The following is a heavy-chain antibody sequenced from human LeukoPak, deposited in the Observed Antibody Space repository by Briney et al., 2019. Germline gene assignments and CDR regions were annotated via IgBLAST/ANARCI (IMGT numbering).Heavy chain of an antibody. D-gene: IGHD3-10*01. CDR2: IFHTGST. J-gene: IGHJ5*02. CDR1: GDSISSGTYS. CDR3: ARGRDYYGSGSHYGFDP. Sequence: PSETLSLTCVVSGDSISSGTYSWSWIRQPPGKGLEWIGYIFHTGSTFYNPSLKSRVTISVDTSKNQFSLRLNSVTAADTAVYYCARGRDYYGSGSHYGFDPWGQGTLVTVSS. V-gene: IGHV4-30-2*01.